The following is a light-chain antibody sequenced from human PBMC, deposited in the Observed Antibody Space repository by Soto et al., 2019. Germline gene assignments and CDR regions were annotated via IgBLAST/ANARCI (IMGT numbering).Light chain of an antibody. CDR2: GNN. V-gene: IGLV1-40*01. CDR1: SSNIGAGYD. CDR3: QSYDTTLSESPVV. Sequence: QPVLTQPPSVSGAPGQRVTISCTGSSSNIGAGYDVHWYQQLPGTAPKLLIYGNNNRPSGVPDRFSGSKSGTSASLAIIGLQADDEADYFCQSYDTTLSESPVVFGGGTQLTVL. J-gene: IGLJ2*01.